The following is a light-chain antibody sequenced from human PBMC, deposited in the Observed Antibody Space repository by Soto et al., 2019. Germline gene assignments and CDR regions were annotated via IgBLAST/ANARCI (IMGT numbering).Light chain of an antibody. Sequence: EIVLMQSPGTLSLSPGERATLSCRASQSVSSSYLAWYQQKPGQAPRLLIYGASSRATGIPDRFSGSGSGTDSTLTISRLEPEDFAVYYCQHYGSSPYTFGQGTKLEIK. CDR2: GAS. J-gene: IGKJ2*01. CDR1: QSVSSSY. V-gene: IGKV3-20*01. CDR3: QHYGSSPYT.